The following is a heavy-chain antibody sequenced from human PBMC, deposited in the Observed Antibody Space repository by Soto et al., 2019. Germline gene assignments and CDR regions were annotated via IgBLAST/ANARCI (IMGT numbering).Heavy chain of an antibody. D-gene: IGHD2-15*01. CDR3: ATLPPRIVVVMTDLPT. Sequence: SETLSLTCFISGASISSTYWWSWVRQTPGKRLEWIGQIYHTGTTSYNPSLKNRVTISLDKSNNQFSLRLTSMTAADTAVYYCATLPPRIVVVMTDLPTWGQGTLVTVSS. CDR2: IYHTGTT. J-gene: IGHJ5*02. V-gene: IGHV4-4*02. CDR1: GASISSTYW.